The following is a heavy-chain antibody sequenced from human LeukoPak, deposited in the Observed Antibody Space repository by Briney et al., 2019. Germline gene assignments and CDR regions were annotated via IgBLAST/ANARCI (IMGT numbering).Heavy chain of an antibody. V-gene: IGHV5-51*01. Sequence: GESLKISCKTSGYSFTDYWIGWVRQVPGKGLEWMGIIYPTDSDTTYTPSFQGQVTISADKSISTAYLQWSSLKASDTAMYYCARHGPGSYHFDYWGQGTLVTVSS. CDR2: IYPTDSDT. CDR3: ARHGPGSYHFDY. D-gene: IGHD1-26*01. CDR1: GYSFTDYW. J-gene: IGHJ4*02.